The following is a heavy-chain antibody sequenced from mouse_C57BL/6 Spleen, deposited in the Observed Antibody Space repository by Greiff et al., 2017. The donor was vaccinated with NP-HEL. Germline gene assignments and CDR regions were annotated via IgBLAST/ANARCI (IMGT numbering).Heavy chain of an antibody. V-gene: IGHV1-82*01. Sequence: VQLQQSGPELVKPGASVKISCKASGYAFSSSWMNWVKQRPGKGLEWIGRIYPGDGDTNYNGKFKGKATLTADKSSSTAYMQLSSLTSEDSAVYFCARKGDEGYFDVWGTGTTVTVSS. CDR1: GYAFSSSW. J-gene: IGHJ1*03. CDR3: ARKGDEGYFDV. D-gene: IGHD3-3*01. CDR2: IYPGDGDT.